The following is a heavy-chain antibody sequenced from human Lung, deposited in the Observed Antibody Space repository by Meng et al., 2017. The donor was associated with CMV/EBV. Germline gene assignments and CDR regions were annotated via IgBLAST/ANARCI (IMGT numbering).Heavy chain of an antibody. CDR1: GYTFTDYW. Sequence: SVXVSXXTSGYTFTDYWMHWVRQAPGQGLEWIGFINPKTGDTNSAQKFQGRVALTRDTSIRTAYMELSRLISDDTAVYFCARELRRASTTLQAVYWGQGSLVTVSS. V-gene: IGHV1-2*02. CDR3: ARELRRASTTLQAVY. D-gene: IGHD5/OR15-5a*01. J-gene: IGHJ4*01. CDR2: INPKTGDT.